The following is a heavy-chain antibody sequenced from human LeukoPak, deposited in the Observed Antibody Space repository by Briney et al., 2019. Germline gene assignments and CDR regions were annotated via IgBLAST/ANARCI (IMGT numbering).Heavy chain of an antibody. CDR2: IYYSGST. D-gene: IGHD6-13*01. CDR3: ARVGIAAAGTMPDAFNI. J-gene: IGHJ3*02. Sequence: SETLSLTCTVSGGSISSGDYYWSWIRQPPGKGLEWIGYIYYSGSTYYNPSLKSRVTISVDTSKNQFTLKLSSVTAADTAVYYCARVGIAAAGTMPDAFNIWGQGTMVTVSS. V-gene: IGHV4-30-4*01. CDR1: GGSISSGDYY.